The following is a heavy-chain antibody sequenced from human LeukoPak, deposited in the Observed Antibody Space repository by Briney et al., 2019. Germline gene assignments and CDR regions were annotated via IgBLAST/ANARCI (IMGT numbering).Heavy chain of an antibody. CDR3: AKVKPSLSLIGA. V-gene: IGHV3-23*01. D-gene: IGHD2-8*01. CDR1: GFLFSRCA. J-gene: IGHJ5*02. Sequence: PGGSLRLSCAASGFLFSRCAMSWVRQAPGKGLEGVSSISGAGDIAHYAESVKGRFTISRDNSGNTLYVQMDSLRAEDTAVYYCAKVKPSLSLIGAWGQGTLVTVSS. CDR2: ISGAGDIA.